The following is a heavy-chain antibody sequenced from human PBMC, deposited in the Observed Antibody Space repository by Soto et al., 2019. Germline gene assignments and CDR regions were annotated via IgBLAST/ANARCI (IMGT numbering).Heavy chain of an antibody. J-gene: IGHJ4*02. Sequence: QVQLVQSGAEVKRPGSSVKVSCKASGDTFRFYSINGVRQAPGLGLEWMGRVNPILSMSNYAQRFQGRVTMTADKSTSTAYMELSGLRSEDTAMYYCATSYGSGYRAFDYWGQGALVTVSS. V-gene: IGHV1-69*04. D-gene: IGHD3-10*01. CDR3: ATSYGSGYRAFDY. CDR1: GDTFRFYS. CDR2: VNPILSMS.